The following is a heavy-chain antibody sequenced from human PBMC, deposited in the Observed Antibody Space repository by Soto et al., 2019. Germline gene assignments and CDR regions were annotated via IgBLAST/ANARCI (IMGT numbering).Heavy chain of an antibody. V-gene: IGHV1-18*01. CDR1: GYTFSNYG. D-gene: IGHD3-10*01. CDR3: ARSLGSGTGFDY. Sequence: QVQLVQSAAEVKKPGASVKVSCKASGYTFSNYGIGWVRQAPGQGLEWTAWISGYNGDTKNAQSLQGRVTVTTDTSTSTSYMELRSLRSDDTAIYYCARSLGSGTGFDYWGQGTLVTVSS. J-gene: IGHJ4*02. CDR2: ISGYNGDT.